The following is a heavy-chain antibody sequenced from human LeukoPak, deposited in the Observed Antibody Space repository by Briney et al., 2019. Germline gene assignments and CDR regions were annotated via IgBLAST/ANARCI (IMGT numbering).Heavy chain of an antibody. CDR1: GFTFRDYA. CDR2: ISGSGGST. D-gene: IGHD3-22*01. J-gene: IGHJ4*02. CDR3: AKDPTYYYDSTGGLLY. V-gene: IGHV3-23*01. Sequence: GRSLRLFCAASGFTFRDYAMSSVRQGPGKGLQWASTISGSGGSTYYADSVKGRFTISRDNSKNTLYLQMASLRAEDAAVYYCAKDPTYYYDSTGGLLYWGQGTLVTVSS.